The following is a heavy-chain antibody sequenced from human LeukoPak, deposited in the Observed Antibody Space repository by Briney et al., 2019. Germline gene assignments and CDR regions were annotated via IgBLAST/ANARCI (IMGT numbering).Heavy chain of an antibody. CDR3: ARHDRQYCRSASCDLGY. CDR1: GYSFTEYW. D-gene: IGHD2-2*01. CDR2: IYPDDSDT. Sequence: GESLQISCKASGYSFTEYWIGWVRQMPGKGLEWMGIIYPDDSDTRYSPSFQGQVTISADKSINTADLQWSSLKASGTAMYYCARHDRQYCRSASCDLGYWGQGTQVTVSS. J-gene: IGHJ4*02. V-gene: IGHV5-51*01.